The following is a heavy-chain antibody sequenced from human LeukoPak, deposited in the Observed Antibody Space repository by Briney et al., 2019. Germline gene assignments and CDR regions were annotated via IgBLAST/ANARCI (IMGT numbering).Heavy chain of an antibody. CDR1: GFTVSSYY. Sequence: GSSLRLSCAASGFTVSSYYMNWVRQAPGKGLEWVSVIYSAGNTYYADSVKGRFTISRDNSKNTLFLQMDSLRAEDTAVYYCARAREYLAVDLWGQGTQVTVSS. D-gene: IGHD2/OR15-2a*01. J-gene: IGHJ5*02. CDR3: ARAREYLAVDL. CDR2: IYSAGNT. V-gene: IGHV3-66*02.